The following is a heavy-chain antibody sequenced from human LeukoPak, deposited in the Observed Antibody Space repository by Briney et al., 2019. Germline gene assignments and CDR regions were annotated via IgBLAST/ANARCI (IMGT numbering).Heavy chain of an antibody. CDR1: EFTVSSNY. CDR2: IYTGGST. CDR3: ARDRHVPGLYYYYMDV. Sequence: GGSLRLSCAASEFTVSSNYMSWVRQAPGKGLEWVSVIYTGGSTYYADSVKGRFTISRDNSKNTLYLQMNSLRAEDTAVYYCARDRHVPGLYYYYMDVWGKGTTVTVSS. V-gene: IGHV3-53*01. D-gene: IGHD6-6*01. J-gene: IGHJ6*03.